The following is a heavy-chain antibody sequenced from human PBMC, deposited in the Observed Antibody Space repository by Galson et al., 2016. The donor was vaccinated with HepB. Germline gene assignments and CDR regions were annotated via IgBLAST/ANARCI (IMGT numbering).Heavy chain of an antibody. J-gene: IGHJ4*02. V-gene: IGHV3-9*01. Sequence: SLRPSCAGSGFTFDDAAMHWVRQRPGKGLEWVSGINYNSGDVAYADSVKGRFTISRDNAKNSLYLQMSSLRPEDTALYYCAKGHGVSLTYFFNSWGQGSLVAVSS. D-gene: IGHD4-17*01. CDR1: GFTFDDAA. CDR2: INYNSGDV. CDR3: AKGHGVSLTYFFNS.